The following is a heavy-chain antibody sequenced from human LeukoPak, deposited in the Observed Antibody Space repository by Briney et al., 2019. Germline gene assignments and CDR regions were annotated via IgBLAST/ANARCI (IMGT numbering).Heavy chain of an antibody. D-gene: IGHD6-13*01. Sequence: GASVKVSCKASGYTFTGYYMHWVRQAPGQGLEWMGWINPNSGGTNYAQKFQGRVTMTRDTSISTAYMELSRLRSDDTAVYYCARGGDLGIAADPASDWFDPWGQGTLVTVSS. CDR2: INPNSGGT. J-gene: IGHJ5*02. V-gene: IGHV1-2*02. CDR1: GYTFTGYY. CDR3: ARGGDLGIAADPASDWFDP.